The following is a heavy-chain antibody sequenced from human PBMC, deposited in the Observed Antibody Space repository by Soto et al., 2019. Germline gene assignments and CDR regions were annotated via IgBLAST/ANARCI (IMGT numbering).Heavy chain of an antibody. D-gene: IGHD2-21*01. CDR3: VRELWGQSDP. CDR1: GGSISSSSYY. CDR2: INNSGKT. V-gene: IGHV4-39*01. J-gene: IGHJ5*02. Sequence: QLQLQESGPGLVKPSETLSLTCTVSGGSISSSSYYWAWIRQPPGQGLEWIGSINNSGKTYYKPSLTSRVTISVDTPKNQFSLRLTPVTAADTAVYYCVRELWGQSDPWGQGTLVTVSS.